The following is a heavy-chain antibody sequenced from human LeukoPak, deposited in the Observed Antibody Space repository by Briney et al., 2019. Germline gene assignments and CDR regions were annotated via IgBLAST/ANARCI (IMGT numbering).Heavy chain of an antibody. CDR2: ISGIGDST. J-gene: IGHJ4*02. D-gene: IGHD3-16*01. Sequence: LRLSCAGSGWTFTSWVMNGVLXAPAKXLEFVSAISGIGDSTYYADSVKARFTISRDNSTNTLYLQMNSLRAEDTAVYYCEQVTYDSVWGSYENWGQGALVTVSS. CDR1: GWTFTSWV. V-gene: IGHV3-23*01. CDR3: EQVTYDSVWGSYEN.